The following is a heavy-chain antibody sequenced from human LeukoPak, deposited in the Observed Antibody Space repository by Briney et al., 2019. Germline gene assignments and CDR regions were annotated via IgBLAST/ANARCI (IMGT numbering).Heavy chain of an antibody. Sequence: QPGRSLRLSCAASGFTFSSYGMHWVRQAPGKGLEWVAVISYDGSNKYYADSVKGRFTISRDNSKNTLYLQMNSLRAEDTAVYYCAKMGYSYVLNDAFGIWGQGTMVTVSS. CDR3: AKMGYSYVLNDAFGI. CDR1: GFTFSSYG. V-gene: IGHV3-30*18. CDR2: ISYDGSNK. J-gene: IGHJ3*02. D-gene: IGHD5-18*01.